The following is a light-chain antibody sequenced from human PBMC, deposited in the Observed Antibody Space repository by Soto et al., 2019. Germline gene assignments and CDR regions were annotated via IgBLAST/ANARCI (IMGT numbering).Light chain of an antibody. CDR3: MQALQAAYT. CDR2: LAY. Sequence: DIVMTQSPFSLPVTPGAPASISCKSSQSLLHRDGNQYLAWYLQRPGRSPQLLIYLAYTRASGVPDRFSGSGSTTDLRLNISRVEAEDVGLYYCMQALQAAYTSGLGTNLDI. J-gene: IGKJ2*01. CDR1: QSLLHRDGNQY. V-gene: IGKV2-28*01.